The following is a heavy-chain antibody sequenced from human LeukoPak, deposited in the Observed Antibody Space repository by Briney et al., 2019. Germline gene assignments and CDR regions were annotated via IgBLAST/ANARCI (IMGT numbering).Heavy chain of an antibody. V-gene: IGHV5-10-1*01. CDR1: GYIFTSYW. CDR2: IDPSDSYT. D-gene: IGHD2-2*01. CDR3: AREDTSCTGY. J-gene: IGHJ4*02. Sequence: GEPLKISCKGSGYIFTSYWISWVRQLPGKGLEWMGWIDPSDSYTNYSPSFQGNVTISADKSISTAYLQWSSLKASDTAMYYCAREDTSCTGYWGQGTLVTVSS.